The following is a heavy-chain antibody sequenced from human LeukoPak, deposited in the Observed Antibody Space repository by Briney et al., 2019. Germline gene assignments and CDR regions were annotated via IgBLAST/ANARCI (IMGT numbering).Heavy chain of an antibody. CDR1: GGTFSSYA. CDR3: ARPPPLLYFDWLSPFDY. V-gene: IGHV1-69*13. D-gene: IGHD3-9*01. Sequence: SVKVSCKASGGTFSSYAISWVRQAPGQGLEWMGGIIPIFGTANYAQKFQGRVTITADESTSTAYMELSSLRSEDTAVYYCARPPPLLYFDWLSPFDYWGQGTLVTVSS. CDR2: IIPIFGTA. J-gene: IGHJ4*02.